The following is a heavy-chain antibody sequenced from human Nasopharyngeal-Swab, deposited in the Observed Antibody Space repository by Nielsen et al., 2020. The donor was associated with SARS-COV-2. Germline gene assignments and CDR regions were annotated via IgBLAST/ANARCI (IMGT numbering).Heavy chain of an antibody. Sequence: GGSLRLSCAASGFTFDDYAMHWVRQASGKGLEWVSGISWNSGSIGYADSVKGRFTISRDNAKNSLYLQMNSLRAEDTALYYCAKDMSPNTYYYYMDVWGKGTTVTSP. J-gene: IGHJ6*03. CDR1: GFTFDDYA. CDR2: ISWNSGSI. CDR3: AKDMSPNTYYYYMDV. V-gene: IGHV3-9*01.